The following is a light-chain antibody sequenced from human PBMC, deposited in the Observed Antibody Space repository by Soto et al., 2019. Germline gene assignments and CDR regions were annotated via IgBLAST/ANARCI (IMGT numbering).Light chain of an antibody. Sequence: TQSPGTLSLSQREKAPPYWRASQSVSSSYLAWYQHKPGQAPRLLISDASNRATGIPARFSDIGSGTEFTLTISSLQSEDFPFYYCQQYNNWPWTFGQGTKV. J-gene: IGKJ1*01. V-gene: IGKV3D-15*01. CDR3: QQYNNWPWT. CDR1: QSVSSSY. CDR2: DAS.